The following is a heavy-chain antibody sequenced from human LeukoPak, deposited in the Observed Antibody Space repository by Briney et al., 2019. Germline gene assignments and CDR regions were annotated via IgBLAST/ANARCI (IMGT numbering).Heavy chain of an antibody. CDR1: GGSLSSYY. CDR3: ARTDYGGSRSNYHYFMDV. J-gene: IGHJ6*03. V-gene: IGHV4-4*09. Sequence: ASETLSLNCTVYGGSLSSYYWSWIRQPPGKGLEWIGYIYTSGSTNYNPSLKRRVTISVDTSKNQFSLKLSSVTAADTAVYYCARTDYGGSRSNYHYFMDVWGKGTTVTVSS. D-gene: IGHD4-23*01. CDR2: IYTSGST.